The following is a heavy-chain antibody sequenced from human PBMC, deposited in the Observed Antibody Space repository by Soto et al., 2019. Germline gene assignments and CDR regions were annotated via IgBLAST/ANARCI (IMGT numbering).Heavy chain of an antibody. CDR3: ARVSESYFWAGWFDP. D-gene: IGHD1-26*01. CDR2: INHSGSS. J-gene: IGHJ5*02. V-gene: IGHV4-34*01. Sequence: KASETLSLTCAVYGGSFSDYYWSWIRQPPGKGLEWIGEINHSGSSNYNPSLKSRVTVSVDTSNNQFSLKLSSVTAADTAVYYCARVSESYFWAGWFDPWGQGTLVTVPQ. CDR1: GGSFSDYY.